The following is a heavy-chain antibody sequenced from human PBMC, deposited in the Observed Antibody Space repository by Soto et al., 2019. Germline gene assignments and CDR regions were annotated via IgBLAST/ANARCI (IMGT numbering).Heavy chain of an antibody. CDR2: ITNTGENI. V-gene: IGHV3-48*02. J-gene: IGHJ6*02. CDR1: GFTFSTYT. Sequence: EVQMVESGGGLVQPGGSLRLSCAGSGFTFSTYTMDWVRQAPGKGLEWISYITNTGENIYYADSVRGRFTISRDNAKNALFLQMNSLRDEDTAVYDCARDGDRGYDMDVWGQGTTVTVSS. CDR3: ARDGDRGYDMDV.